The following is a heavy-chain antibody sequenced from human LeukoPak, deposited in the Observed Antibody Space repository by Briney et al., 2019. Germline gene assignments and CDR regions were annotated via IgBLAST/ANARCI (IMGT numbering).Heavy chain of an antibody. CDR2: IYYSGST. CDR1: GGSISSGGYY. D-gene: IGHD3-9*01. J-gene: IGHJ5*02. Sequence: PSETLSLTCTVSGGSISSGGYYWSWIRQHPGKGLEWIGYIYYSGSTHYNPSLKSRVTISVDTSKNQFSLKLSSVTAADTAVYYCAGDMTDWWFDPWGQGTLVTVSS. CDR3: AGDMTDWWFDP. V-gene: IGHV4-31*03.